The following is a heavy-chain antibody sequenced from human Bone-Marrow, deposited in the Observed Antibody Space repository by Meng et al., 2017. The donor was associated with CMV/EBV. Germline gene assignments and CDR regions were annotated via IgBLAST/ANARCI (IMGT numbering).Heavy chain of an antibody. Sequence: ASVKVSCKASGYTFTSYDINWVRQATGQGLEWMGWINPNSGGTNYAQKFQGRVTMTRDTSISTAYMELSRLRSDDTAVYYCARDYCSSTSCYSEFDYWGQGTLVTVSS. CDR3: ARDYCSSTSCYSEFDY. CDR1: GYTFTSYD. CDR2: INPNSGGT. D-gene: IGHD2-2*02. J-gene: IGHJ4*02. V-gene: IGHV1-2*02.